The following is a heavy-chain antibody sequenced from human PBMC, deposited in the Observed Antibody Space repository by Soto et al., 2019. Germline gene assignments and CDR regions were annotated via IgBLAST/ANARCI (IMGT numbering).Heavy chain of an antibody. Sequence: QVQLQESGPGLVKPSDILSLTCNVSGGSIRSGGYYWGWIRQAPGKGLEWIGYIHYRGRTSYNPSLESRVSISLDTSGHQFSLTLPSVTAADTAVYYCARCRDAFGFDSWGQGTLVTVSS. CDR1: GGSIRSGGYY. D-gene: IGHD2-15*01. J-gene: IGHJ4*02. CDR2: IHYRGRT. V-gene: IGHV4-31*03. CDR3: ARCRDAFGFDS.